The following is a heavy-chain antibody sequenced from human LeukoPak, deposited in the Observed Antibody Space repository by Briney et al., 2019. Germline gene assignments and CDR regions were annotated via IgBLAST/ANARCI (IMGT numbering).Heavy chain of an antibody. J-gene: IGHJ4*02. V-gene: IGHV4-59*01. CDR1: GGSISSYF. CDR3: ATGYGDFRVEGRYFYS. CDR2: ISYSGST. Sequence: SETLSLTCTVSGGSISSYFWSWFRQPPGKGLEWIGYISYSGSTNYNPSLRSRVTISIDTSKKHFFLKLNSVTAADTAVYYCATGYGDFRVEGRYFYSWGQGTLVTVSS. D-gene: IGHD4-17*01.